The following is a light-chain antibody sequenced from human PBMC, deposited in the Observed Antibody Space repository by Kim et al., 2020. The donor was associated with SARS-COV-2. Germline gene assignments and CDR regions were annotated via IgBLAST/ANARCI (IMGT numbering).Light chain of an antibody. CDR2: GTS. Sequence: LSPGERAALSCRASQSVSSRYLDGYQQKHGQARRLFIYGTSSRATGIPDRFSGSGSGTDFTLAISRLEPEDFAVYYCQQYGNLITFGQGTRLEIK. J-gene: IGKJ5*01. CDR1: QSVSSRY. CDR3: QQYGNLIT. V-gene: IGKV3-20*01.